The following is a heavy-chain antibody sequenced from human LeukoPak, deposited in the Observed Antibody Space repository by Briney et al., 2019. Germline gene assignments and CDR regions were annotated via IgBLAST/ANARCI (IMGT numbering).Heavy chain of an antibody. J-gene: IGHJ4*02. D-gene: IGHD4-23*01. V-gene: IGHV1-2*02. Sequence: ASVKISCKASGYTFTGYYMHWVRQAPGQGLEWMGWINPNSGGTNYAQKFQGRVTMTRDTSTSTAYMELSRLRSDDTAVYYCARDRTPSRWHGLDYGGQGTRVTVSS. CDR3: ARDRTPSRWHGLDY. CDR1: GYTFTGYY. CDR2: INPNSGGT.